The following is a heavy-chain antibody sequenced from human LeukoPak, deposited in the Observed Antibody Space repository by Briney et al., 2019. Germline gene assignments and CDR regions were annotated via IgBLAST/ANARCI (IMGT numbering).Heavy chain of an antibody. Sequence: PGRSLRLSCAASGFTFSSYAMHWVRQAPGKGLEWVSAISGSGGSTYYADSVKGRFTISRDNSKNTLYLQMNSLRAEDTAVYYCAKDGDSSGYYYYYYYMDVWGKGTTVTVSS. CDR3: AKDGDSSGYYYYYYYMDV. V-gene: IGHV3-23*01. CDR2: ISGSGGST. CDR1: GFTFSSYA. D-gene: IGHD3-22*01. J-gene: IGHJ6*03.